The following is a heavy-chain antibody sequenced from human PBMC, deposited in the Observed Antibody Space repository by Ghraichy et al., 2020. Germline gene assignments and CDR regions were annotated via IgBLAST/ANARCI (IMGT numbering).Heavy chain of an antibody. D-gene: IGHD1-14*01. J-gene: IGHJ6*03. Sequence: SETLSLTCTVSGGSISSYYWSWIRQPAGKGLEWIGGIYTSGSTNYNPYLKSRVTMSVDTSTNQFSLQLSSVTAADTAVYYCARDRQLMWNQHYYSMDVWGKGTPVTVFS. CDR1: GGSISSYY. CDR2: IYTSGST. V-gene: IGHV4-4*07. CDR3: ARDRQLMWNQHYYSMDV.